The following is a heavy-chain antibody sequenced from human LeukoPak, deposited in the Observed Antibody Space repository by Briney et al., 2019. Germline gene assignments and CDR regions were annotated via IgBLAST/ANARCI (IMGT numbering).Heavy chain of an antibody. CDR3: AKARGYSGYDSLDY. V-gene: IGHV3-23*01. CDR2: ISGSGGST. Sequence: PGGSLRLSCAASGFTFSTYAMSWVRQAPGTGLEWVSAISGSGGSTYYADSVKGRFIISRDKSKNTLYLQMNSLRAEDTAVYYCAKARGYSGYDSLDYWGQGTLVTVSS. J-gene: IGHJ4*02. CDR1: GFTFSTYA. D-gene: IGHD5-12*01.